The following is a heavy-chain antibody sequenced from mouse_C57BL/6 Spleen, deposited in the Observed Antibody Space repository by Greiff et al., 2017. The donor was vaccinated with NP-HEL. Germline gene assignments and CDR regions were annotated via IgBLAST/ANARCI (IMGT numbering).Heavy chain of an antibody. Sequence: EVQLQQSGPELVKPGASVKISCKASGYTFTDYYMNWVKQSHGKSLEWIGDINPNNGGTSYNQKFKGKATLTVDKSSSTAYMELSSLTSEDSAVYYGARGDYYGNSFWYFDVWGTGTTVTVSS. J-gene: IGHJ1*03. CDR3: ARGDYYGNSFWYFDV. CDR1: GYTFTDYY. V-gene: IGHV1-26*01. CDR2: INPNNGGT. D-gene: IGHD2-1*01.